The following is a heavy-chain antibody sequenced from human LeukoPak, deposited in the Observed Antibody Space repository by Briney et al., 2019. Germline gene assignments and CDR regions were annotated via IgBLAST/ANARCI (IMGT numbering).Heavy chain of an antibody. D-gene: IGHD4-11*01. Sequence: SVKVSRKASGFTFTNSAVQWVRQARGQRLEWIGWIVVGSGNTNYAQKFQERVTITRDMSTSTAFMELSSLRSEDTAVYYCAADLPYSNYGPLDYWGPGTLVTVSS. V-gene: IGHV1-58*01. CDR3: AADLPYSNYGPLDY. CDR2: IVVGSGNT. CDR1: GFTFTNSA. J-gene: IGHJ4*02.